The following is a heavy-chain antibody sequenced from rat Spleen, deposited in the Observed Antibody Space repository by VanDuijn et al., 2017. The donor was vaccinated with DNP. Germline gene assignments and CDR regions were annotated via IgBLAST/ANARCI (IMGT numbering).Heavy chain of an antibody. V-gene: IGHV2-6*01. CDR2: ISSGGRT. Sequence: QVQLKESGPGMVQPSQTLSLTCTVSGFSLTDYSVHWVRQPPGKVLEWIAAISSGGRTYSNSVLKSRLSISRDTSKSQVFLKMNSLQPEDTGTYYCARHTYNNYAMDAWGQGTSVTVSS. CDR3: ARHTYNNYAMDA. CDR1: GFSLTDYS. D-gene: IGHD1-10*01. J-gene: IGHJ4*01.